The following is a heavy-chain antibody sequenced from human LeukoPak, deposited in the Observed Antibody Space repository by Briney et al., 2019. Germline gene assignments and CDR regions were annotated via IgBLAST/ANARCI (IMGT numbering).Heavy chain of an antibody. J-gene: IGHJ5*02. CDR1: GDSISSFY. D-gene: IGHD1-7*01. CDR3: AKTARTFAS. CDR2: IYINGDT. Sequence: SETLSLTSTVSGDSISSFYWSWIRQAPGKGLECIGFIYINGDTSYNPSLKGRATLSLDTSKNQFSLRLTSVTAADTAVYYCAKTARTFASWGPGTLVTVSS. V-gene: IGHV4-4*09.